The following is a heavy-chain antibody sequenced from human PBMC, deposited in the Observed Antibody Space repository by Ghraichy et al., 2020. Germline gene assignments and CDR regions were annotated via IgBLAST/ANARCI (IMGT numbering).Heavy chain of an antibody. CDR2: INQDRREK. CDR3: SSGDTFDI. V-gene: IGHV3-7*03. CDR1: GLIFSSYW. J-gene: IGHJ3*02. D-gene: IGHD3-10*01. Sequence: GGSLRLSCSASGLIFSSYWMTWVRQAPGKGLEWVANINQDRREKYYVASVKGRFTISRDNAKSSLYLQMNGLRAEDSGVYYCSSGDTFDIWGQGTMVAVSS.